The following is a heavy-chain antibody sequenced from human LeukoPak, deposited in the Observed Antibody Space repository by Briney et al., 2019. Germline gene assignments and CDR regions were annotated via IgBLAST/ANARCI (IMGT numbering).Heavy chain of an antibody. CDR1: GCSISSYY. D-gene: IGHD2-21*02. V-gene: IGHV4-59*01. Sequence: SETLSLTCTVSGCSISSYYWSWIRQPPGKGLEWIGYIYYSGSTNYNPSLKSRVTISVDTSKNQFSLKLSSVTAADTAVYYCARTMSRAYCGGDCYFNWFDPWGQGTLVTVSS. J-gene: IGHJ5*02. CDR2: IYYSGST. CDR3: ARTMSRAYCGGDCYFNWFDP.